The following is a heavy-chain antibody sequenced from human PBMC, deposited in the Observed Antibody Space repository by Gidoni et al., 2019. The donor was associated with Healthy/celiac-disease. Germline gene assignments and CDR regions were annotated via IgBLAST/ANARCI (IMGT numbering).Heavy chain of an antibody. Sequence: QLQLLESGTGRVKPSETLPLTCAVSGGSLSSSSYYWGWIRNPPGTGLEWIGCIYYSGSTYYNPSLKSRVTISVDTSKHQFALKLSSVTAAHTAVYYCARHRYDNSPYMMDVWGQGTTVTVSS. V-gene: IGHV4-39*01. J-gene: IGHJ6*02. CDR1: GGSLSSSSYY. D-gene: IGHD3-22*01. CDR3: ARHRYDNSPYMMDV. CDR2: IYYSGST.